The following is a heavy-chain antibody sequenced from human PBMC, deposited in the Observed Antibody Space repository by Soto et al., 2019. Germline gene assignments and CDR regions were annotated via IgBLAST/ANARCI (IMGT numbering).Heavy chain of an antibody. V-gene: IGHV3-23*01. J-gene: IGHJ5*01. Sequence: EVHLLEFGGGLAQPGGSLRLSCAASGFTFSSYTMNWVRQAPGKGLEWVSSVSASDSRTNYADSVKGRFTVSRDNSKNTVFLQMKSLRVEDTAVYFCAKDLHNTSNSSSRYADSSGQGTLVTVSS. CDR2: VSASDSRT. CDR3: AKDLHNTSNSSSRYADS. D-gene: IGHD4-4*01. CDR1: GFTFSSYT.